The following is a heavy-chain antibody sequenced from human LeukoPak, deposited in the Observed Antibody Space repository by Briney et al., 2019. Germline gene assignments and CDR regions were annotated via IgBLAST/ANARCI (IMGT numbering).Heavy chain of an antibody. CDR2: MNPNSGNT. CDR1: GYTFTSYD. J-gene: IGHJ5*02. Sequence: ASVKVSCKASGYTFTSYDINWVRQATGQGLEWMGWMNPNSGNTGYAQKFQGRVTMTRNTSISTAYMELSSLRSEDTAVYYCARASHGSGSYWLDPWGQGTLVTVSS. CDR3: ARASHGSGSYWLDP. V-gene: IGHV1-8*01. D-gene: IGHD3-10*01.